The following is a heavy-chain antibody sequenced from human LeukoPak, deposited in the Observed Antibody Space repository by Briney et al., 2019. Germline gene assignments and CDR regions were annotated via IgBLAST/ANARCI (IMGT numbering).Heavy chain of an antibody. CDR1: GFTFSSYG. D-gene: IGHD4-23*01. CDR2: ISYDGSSK. CDR3: AKVTTVVGFDY. Sequence: GGSLRLSCAASGFTFSSYGMHWVRQAPGKGLEWVAVISYDGSSKYYADSVKGRFTISRDNSKNTLYLQMNSLRAEDTAVYYCAKVTTVVGFDYWGQGTLVTVSS. V-gene: IGHV3-30*18. J-gene: IGHJ4*02.